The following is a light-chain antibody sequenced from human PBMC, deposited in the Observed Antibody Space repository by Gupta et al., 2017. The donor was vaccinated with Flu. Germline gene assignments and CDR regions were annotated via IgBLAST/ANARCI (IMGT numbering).Light chain of an antibody. CDR2: VAS. V-gene: IGKV3-20*01. CDR3: QQYGSSPFT. CDR1: QSVSSSY. J-gene: IGKJ3*01. Sequence: EIVLTQSPGTLSLSPGERATLSCRASQSVSSSYLAWYQQKPGQAPRLLIYVASSRATGIPDRFSGSGSGTDFTLTISRLEPEDFAVYYCQQYGSSPFTFGHGTKVDIK.